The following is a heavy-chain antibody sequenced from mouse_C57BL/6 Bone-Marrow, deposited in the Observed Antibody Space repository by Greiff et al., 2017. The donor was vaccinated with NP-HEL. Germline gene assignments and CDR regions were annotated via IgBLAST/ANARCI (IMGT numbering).Heavy chain of an antibody. J-gene: IGHJ3*01. CDR1: GFNIKNTY. V-gene: IGHV14-3*01. CDR3: APWGSPSWFAY. Sequence: EVKLQESVAELVRPGASVKLSCTASGFNIKNTYMHWVKQRPEQSLEWIGRIDPANGNTKYAPKFQGKATITADTSSTTAYLQLSSLSSEDTAIYYCAPWGSPSWFAYWGQGTLVTVSA. D-gene: IGHD1-1*01. CDR2: IDPANGNT.